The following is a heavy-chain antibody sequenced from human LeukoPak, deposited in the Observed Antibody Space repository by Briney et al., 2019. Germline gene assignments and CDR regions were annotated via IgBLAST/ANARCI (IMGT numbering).Heavy chain of an antibody. CDR2: INHSGST. CDR1: GGSFSGYY. CDR3: ARRAFPTCYSL. V-gene: IGHV4-34*01. D-gene: IGHD2-15*01. J-gene: IGHJ4*02. Sequence: SETLSLTCAVYGGSFSGYYWSWIRQPPGKGLEWIGEINHSGSTNYNPSPKSRVTISLDTSKNQFSLKLRSVTAADTAVYYCARRAFPTCYSLWDQGTLVTVSS.